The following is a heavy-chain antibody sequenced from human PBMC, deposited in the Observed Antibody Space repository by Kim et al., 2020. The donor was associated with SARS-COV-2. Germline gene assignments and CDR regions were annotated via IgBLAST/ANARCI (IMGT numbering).Heavy chain of an antibody. Sequence: SETLSLTCAVYGGSFSGYYWSWIRQPPGKGLEWIGEINHSGSTNYNPSLKSRVTISVDTSKNQFSLKLSSVTAADTAVYYCARDRRVCSSTSCYLRGYYYYAMDGWGQGTTVTVSS. J-gene: IGHJ6*02. V-gene: IGHV4-34*01. CDR3: ARDRRVCSSTSCYLRGYYYYAMDG. CDR2: INHSGST. CDR1: GGSFSGYY. D-gene: IGHD2-2*01.